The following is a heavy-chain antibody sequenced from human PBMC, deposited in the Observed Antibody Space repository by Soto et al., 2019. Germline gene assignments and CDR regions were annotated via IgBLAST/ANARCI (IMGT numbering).Heavy chain of an antibody. Sequence: ASETPVPTCTVSGGSISRGNYYLSWIRQPPVKGLYWIGFISYSGITYYSTSLKSRVTISVDTSKSQFSLNLSFVTAADTAVYYCATMGTPATGLYFFDYWGQGSLVTVSS. V-gene: IGHV4-30-4*01. CDR3: ATMGTPATGLYFFDY. J-gene: IGHJ4*02. D-gene: IGHD2-15*01. CDR1: GGSISRGNYY. CDR2: ISYSGIT.